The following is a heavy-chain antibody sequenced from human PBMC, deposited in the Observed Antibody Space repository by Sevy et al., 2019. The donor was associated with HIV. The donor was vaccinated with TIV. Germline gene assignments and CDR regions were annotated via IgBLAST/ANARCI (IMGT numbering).Heavy chain of an antibody. J-gene: IGHJ4*02. CDR3: VRRAGNWDYFDY. V-gene: IGHV3-21*05. CDR2: ISGISTYT. CDR1: GFTFSSYG. Sequence: GGSLRLSCAASGFTFSSYGMHWVRQAPGKGLEWVSYISGISTYTNYADSVKGRFTISRDNAKNSMYLQLNSLRAEDTAVYYCVRRAGNWDYFDYWGQGTLVTVSS. D-gene: IGHD7-27*01.